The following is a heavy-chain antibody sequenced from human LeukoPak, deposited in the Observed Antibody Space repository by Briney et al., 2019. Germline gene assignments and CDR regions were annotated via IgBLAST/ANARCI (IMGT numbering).Heavy chain of an antibody. Sequence: PGGSLRLSCAASGFTFSSDWMSWVRQAPGKGLEWVANIKQDGSEKYYVDSVKGRFTISRDNAKNSLYLQMNSLRAEDTAVYYCARYSRIAAAGTDWFDPWGQGTLVTVSS. CDR2: IKQDGSEK. D-gene: IGHD6-13*01. CDR3: ARYSRIAAAGTDWFDP. CDR1: GFTFSSDW. V-gene: IGHV3-7*01. J-gene: IGHJ5*02.